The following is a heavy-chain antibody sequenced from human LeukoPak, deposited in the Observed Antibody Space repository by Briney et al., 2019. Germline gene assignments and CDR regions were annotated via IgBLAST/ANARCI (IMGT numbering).Heavy chain of an antibody. CDR1: GFTFFTYT. Sequence: SGGSLRLSCAASGFTFFTYTMSWVRQTPGRRLEWVSAVSGSGDNTYYADSMKGRFTVSRDNSKNTLYLQMNSLSDEDTAIYYCAKTGTPWYYFDYWGQGTLVTVSS. D-gene: IGHD6-13*01. V-gene: IGHV3-23*01. CDR2: VSGSGDNT. J-gene: IGHJ4*02. CDR3: AKTGTPWYYFDY.